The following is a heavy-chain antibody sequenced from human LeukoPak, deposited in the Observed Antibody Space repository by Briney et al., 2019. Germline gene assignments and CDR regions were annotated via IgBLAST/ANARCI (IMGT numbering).Heavy chain of an antibody. J-gene: IGHJ4*02. CDR2: IHYSGST. V-gene: IGHV4-59*12. CDR1: GGSIGSYY. CDR3: ANNDY. Sequence: SETLSLTCTVSGGSIGSYYWSWVRQPPGKGLEWIGYIHYSGSTNYNPSLKSRVTMSVDTSKNQFSLKLSSVTAADTAVYYCANNDYWGQGTLVTVSS.